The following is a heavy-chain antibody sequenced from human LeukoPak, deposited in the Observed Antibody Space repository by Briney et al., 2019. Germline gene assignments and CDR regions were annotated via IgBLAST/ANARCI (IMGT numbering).Heavy chain of an antibody. CDR3: ARVGYYGSGSYCISRWFDP. Sequence: GASVKVSCKASGYTFTSYGISWVRQAPGQGLEWMGWISAYNGNTNYAQKLQGRVTMTTDTSTSTAYMELRSLRSDDTAVYYCARVGYYGSGSYCISRWFDPWGQGTLVTVSS. V-gene: IGHV1-18*01. D-gene: IGHD3-10*01. CDR1: GYTFTSYG. CDR2: ISAYNGNT. J-gene: IGHJ5*02.